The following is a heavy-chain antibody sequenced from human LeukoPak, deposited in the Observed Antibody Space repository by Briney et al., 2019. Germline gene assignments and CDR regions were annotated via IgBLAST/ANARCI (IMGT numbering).Heavy chain of an antibody. CDR2: ISYSGGT. D-gene: IGHD2-21*01. J-gene: IGHJ6*03. CDR3: ARHIPLIHSVTGSYHYYMDV. CDR1: GGSISSNTYF. V-gene: IGHV4-39*01. Sequence: SETLSLTCTVSGGSISSNTYFWGWIRQPPGKGLEWIGSISYSGGTYYNPSLKSRVAVSVATSKTQFSLKLRSVTATDTGVYYCARHIPLIHSVTGSYHYYMDVWGEGTTVTVSS.